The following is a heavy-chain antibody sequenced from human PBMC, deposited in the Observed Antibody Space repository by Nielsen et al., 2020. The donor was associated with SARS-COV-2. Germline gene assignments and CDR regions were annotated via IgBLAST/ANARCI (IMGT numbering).Heavy chain of an antibody. V-gene: IGHV1-18*01. D-gene: IGHD3-3*01. CDR1: GSTFTTYD. CDR2: ISAYNGNT. Sequence: ASVKVSCKASGSTFTTYDINWVRQATGQGLEWMGWISAYNGNTNYAQKLQGRVTMTTDTSTSTAYMELRSLRSDDTAVYYCARTSRDITIFGVVIRLGYWGQGTLVTVSS. CDR3: ARTSRDITIFGVVIRLGY. J-gene: IGHJ4*02.